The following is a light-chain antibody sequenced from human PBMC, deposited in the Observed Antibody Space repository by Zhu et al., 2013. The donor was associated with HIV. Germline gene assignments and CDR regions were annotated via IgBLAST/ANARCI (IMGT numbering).Light chain of an antibody. V-gene: IGKV3-20*01. CDR3: QQYGSSPWT. CDR2: DAS. CDR1: QSVSSSS. J-gene: IGKJ1*01. Sequence: IVLTQSPGTLSLSPGERATLSCRASQSVSSSSLAWYQHKPGQAPRLLIYDASSRATDIPDRFSGSGSGTDFTLTISRLEPEDFAVFYCQQYGSSPWTFGQGTKVEIK.